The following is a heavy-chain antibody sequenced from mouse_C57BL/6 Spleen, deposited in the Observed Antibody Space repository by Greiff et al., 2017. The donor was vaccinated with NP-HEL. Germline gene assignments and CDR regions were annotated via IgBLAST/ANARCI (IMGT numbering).Heavy chain of an antibody. CDR3: ARGDGPYYFDY. CDR2: IDPSDSYT. CDR1: GYTFTSYW. Sequence: QVQLKQPGAELVKPGASVKLSCKASGYTFTSYWMQWVKQRPGQGLEWIGEIDPSDSYTNYNQKFKGKATLTVDTSSSTAYMQLSSLTSEDSAVYYCARGDGPYYFDYWGQGTTLTVSS. J-gene: IGHJ2*01. D-gene: IGHD2-3*01. V-gene: IGHV1-50*01.